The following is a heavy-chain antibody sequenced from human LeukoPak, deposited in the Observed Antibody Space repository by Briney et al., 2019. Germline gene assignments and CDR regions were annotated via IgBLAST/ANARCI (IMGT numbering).Heavy chain of an antibody. D-gene: IGHD2-2*01. CDR2: INPSGGST. CDR3: ARLGVGYCSSTSCPYNWFDP. Sequence: ASVKVSCKASGYTFTSYYMHWVRQAPGQGLEWMGIINPSGGSTSYAQKFQRRVTMTRDTSTSTVYMELSSLRSEDTAVYYCARLGVGYCSSTSCPYNWFDPWGQGTLVTVSS. J-gene: IGHJ5*02. V-gene: IGHV1-46*01. CDR1: GYTFTSYY.